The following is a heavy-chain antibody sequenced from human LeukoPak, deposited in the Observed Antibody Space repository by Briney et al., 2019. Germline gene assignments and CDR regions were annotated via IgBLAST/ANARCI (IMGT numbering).Heavy chain of an antibody. J-gene: IGHJ4*02. V-gene: IGHV3-7*01. CDR3: AGDPQGLEGPVFFDY. CDR2: IKQDGSEK. Sequence: GGSLRLSCAASGFTFSSYWMNWVRQAPGKGLEWVANIKQDGSEKDYVDSVKGRFTISRDNAKNSLYLQMNSLRAEDTAVYYCAGDPQGLEGPVFFDYWGQGTLVTVSS. CDR1: GFTFSSYW. D-gene: IGHD3-22*01.